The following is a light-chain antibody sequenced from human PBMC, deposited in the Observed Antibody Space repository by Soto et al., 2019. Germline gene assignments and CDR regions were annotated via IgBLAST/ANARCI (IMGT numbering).Light chain of an antibody. CDR1: KSVSSSY. CDR3: QQYGSSPRT. V-gene: IGKV3-20*01. Sequence: GVSESTGTLSLSQGENANLCFSASKSVSSSYLTWYQQRPGQAPRLLIYGASSRATGIPDRFSGSGSGTDFTLTITSLEPEDFAVYYCQQYGSSPRTFGQGTKVDIK. J-gene: IGKJ1*01. CDR2: GAS.